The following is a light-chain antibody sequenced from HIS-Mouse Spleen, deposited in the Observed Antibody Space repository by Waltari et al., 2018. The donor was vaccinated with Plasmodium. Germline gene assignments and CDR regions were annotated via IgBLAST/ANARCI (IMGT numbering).Light chain of an antibody. Sequence: QSALTQPASVSGSPGQSITISCTGTSSDVGGSNYVPWYQQHPGKASKLMIYDVSNRPSGVSNRFSGSKSGNTASLTISGLQAEDEADYYCSSYTSSSTRVFGGGTKLTVL. J-gene: IGLJ3*02. CDR1: SSDVGGSNY. V-gene: IGLV2-14*03. CDR2: DVS. CDR3: SSYTSSSTRV.